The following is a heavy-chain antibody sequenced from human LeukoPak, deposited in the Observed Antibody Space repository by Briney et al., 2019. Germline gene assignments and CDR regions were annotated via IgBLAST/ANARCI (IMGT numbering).Heavy chain of an antibody. CDR3: ARHYSSGTYPLDY. J-gene: IGHJ4*02. V-gene: IGHV4-59*08. Sequence: SETLSLTCAVSSGSISGSYWSCIRQPPGKGLEWIGHIYYTGSTNYNPSFKSRVTLSLDRSKNQFSLKVRSVTAADTAVYYCARHYSSGTYPLDYWGQGTLVTVSS. D-gene: IGHD3-10*01. CDR2: IYYTGST. CDR1: SGSISGSY.